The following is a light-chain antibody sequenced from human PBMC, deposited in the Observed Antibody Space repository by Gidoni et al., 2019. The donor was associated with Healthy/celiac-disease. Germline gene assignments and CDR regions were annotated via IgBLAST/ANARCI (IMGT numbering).Light chain of an antibody. Sequence: DIVLTQSPSTLPLSPGERATLSSRASQSVSSSLAWCHQKPGQAPRLLIYDASNRATGIPARVSGSRCGTDYTLTISSREPEDFAVYYCQQQSNWPPLTFXGXTKVESK. CDR2: DAS. J-gene: IGKJ4*01. CDR3: QQQSNWPPLT. CDR1: QSVSSS. V-gene: IGKV3-11*01.